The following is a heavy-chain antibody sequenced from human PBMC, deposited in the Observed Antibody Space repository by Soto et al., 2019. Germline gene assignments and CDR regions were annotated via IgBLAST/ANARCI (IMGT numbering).Heavy chain of an antibody. CDR1: GGTFSSYA. J-gene: IGHJ6*02. V-gene: IGHV1-69*13. CDR3: ARDRGLVSSSWQYYYYGMDV. Sequence: SVKVSFKASGGTFSSYAISWVRQAPGQGLEWMGGIIPIFGTANYAQKFQGRVTITADESTSTAYMELSSLRSEDTAVYYCARDRGLVSSSWQYYYYGMDVWGQGTTVTVSS. D-gene: IGHD6-13*01. CDR2: IIPIFGTA.